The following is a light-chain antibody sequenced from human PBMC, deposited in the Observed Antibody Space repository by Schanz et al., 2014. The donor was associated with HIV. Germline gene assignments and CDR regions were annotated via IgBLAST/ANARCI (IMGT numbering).Light chain of an antibody. V-gene: IGLV1-44*01. CDR2: GNS. J-gene: IGLJ3*02. Sequence: QSVLTQPPSASGTPGQRVTISCSGSSSNIGSNAVNWYQQLPGTAPKLLIYGNSNRPSGVPDRFSGSKSGNSASLAITGLRSEDEADYYCAAWDGSLKVWVFGGGTKLTVL. CDR3: AAWDGSLKVWV. CDR1: SSNIGSNA.